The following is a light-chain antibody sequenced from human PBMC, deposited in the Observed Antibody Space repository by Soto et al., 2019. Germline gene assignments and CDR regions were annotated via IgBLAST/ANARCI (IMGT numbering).Light chain of an antibody. CDR2: KAS. V-gene: IGKV1-5*03. CDR3: QQYNSYPLT. J-gene: IGKJ4*01. Sequence: DLQMTQSPSTLSASVGDRVTITCRASQSISSWFAWYQQKPGKAPKLLNYKASILESGVPSRFSGCGSGTEFTLTISSLQPNDFATYYFQQYNSYPLTFGGGTKVEIK. CDR1: QSISSW.